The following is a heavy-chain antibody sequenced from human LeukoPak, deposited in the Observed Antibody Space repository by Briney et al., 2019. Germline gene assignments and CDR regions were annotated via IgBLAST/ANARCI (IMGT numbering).Heavy chain of an antibody. CDR1: GFTLSSYG. V-gene: IGHV3-30*02. J-gene: IGHJ4*02. CDR2: IRYDGSNK. Sequence: GGSLRLSXAASGFTLSSYGMHWVRQAPGKGLEWVAFIRYDGSNKYYADSVKGRFTISRDNSKNTLYLQMNSLRAEDTAVYYCAKDREMATIIDYWGQGTLVTVSS. CDR3: AKDREMATIIDY. D-gene: IGHD5-24*01.